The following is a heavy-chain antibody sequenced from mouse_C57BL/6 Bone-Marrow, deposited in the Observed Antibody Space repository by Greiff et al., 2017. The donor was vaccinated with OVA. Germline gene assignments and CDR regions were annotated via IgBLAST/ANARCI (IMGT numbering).Heavy chain of an antibody. CDR3: SRLYGYFNAMCY. D-gene: IGHD2-2*01. CDR2: ISGGGGNT. Sequence: EVKVVESGGGLVKPGGSLKLSCAASGFTFSSYTMSWVRQTPEKRLEWVATISGGGGNTYYPDSVKGRFTISRDNAKNTLYLQMSSLRSEDTALYYGSRLYGYFNAMCYWGQGASVTVSS. J-gene: IGHJ4*01. CDR1: GFTFSSYT. V-gene: IGHV5-9*01.